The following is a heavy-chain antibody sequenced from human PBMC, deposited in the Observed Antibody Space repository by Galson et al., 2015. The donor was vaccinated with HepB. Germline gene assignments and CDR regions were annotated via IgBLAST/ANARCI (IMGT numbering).Heavy chain of an antibody. D-gene: IGHD1-26*01. Sequence: SLRLSCAASGFTFDDYAMHWVRQAPGKGLEWISGISWNSGSIGYADSVKGRFTISRDNAKNSLYLQMNRLRAEDTALYYCAKDMEGWELLYAFDIWGQGTMVTVSS. CDR2: ISWNSGSI. J-gene: IGHJ3*02. V-gene: IGHV3-9*01. CDR3: AKDMEGWELLYAFDI. CDR1: GFTFDDYA.